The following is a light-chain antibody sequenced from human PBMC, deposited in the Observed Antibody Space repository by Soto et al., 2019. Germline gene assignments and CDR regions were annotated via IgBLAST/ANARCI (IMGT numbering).Light chain of an antibody. V-gene: IGKV3-15*01. CDR1: QSVSSN. Sequence: DIVMTQSPATLSVSPGERATLSCRASQSVSSNLAWYQQKPGQAPRLLISGVSTRATGIPARLSGSGSGTEFTLTISSLRSEDFAVYYCQQYDNWPITFGQGTRLEIK. J-gene: IGKJ5*01. CDR2: GVS. CDR3: QQYDNWPIT.